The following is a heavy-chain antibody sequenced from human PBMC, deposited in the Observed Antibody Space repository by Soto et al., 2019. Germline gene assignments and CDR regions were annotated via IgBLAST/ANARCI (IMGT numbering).Heavy chain of an antibody. CDR1: GGSISSYY. CDR2: IYYSGST. CDR3: ARQNLRVQHNWFDP. J-gene: IGHJ5*02. D-gene: IGHD6-13*01. Sequence: SETLSLTCTVSGGSISSYYWSWIRQPPGKGLEWIGYIYYSGSTNYNPSLKSRVTISVDTSKNQFSLKLSSVTAADTAVYYCARQNLRVQHNWFDPWGQGTLVTVSS. V-gene: IGHV4-59*08.